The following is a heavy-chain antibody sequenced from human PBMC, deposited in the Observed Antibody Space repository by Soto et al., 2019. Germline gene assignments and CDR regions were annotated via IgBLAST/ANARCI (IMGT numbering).Heavy chain of an antibody. V-gene: IGHV3-7*01. J-gene: IGHJ6*02. Sequence: EVQLVESGGDLVQPGGSLRLSCVDSGFTFSSYWMSWVRQAPVKGLEWVGNIKQDGSEENYVDSVKGRFTISRDNAKNSMYLQSNSLRAEDTAVYYCARIAASGRGWDVWGQGTTVVVSS. CDR3: ARIAASGRGWDV. D-gene: IGHD6-13*01. CDR1: GFTFSSYW. CDR2: IKQDGSEE.